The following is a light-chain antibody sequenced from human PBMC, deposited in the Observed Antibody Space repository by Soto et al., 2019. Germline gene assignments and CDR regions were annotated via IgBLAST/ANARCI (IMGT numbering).Light chain of an antibody. CDR1: HSVSSSY. V-gene: IGKV3-20*01. CDR3: QQYGSSPRT. J-gene: IGKJ1*01. CDR2: GAS. Sequence: EIVLTHSPGTLSLSPGERATLSCRASHSVSSSYLAWYQQKPGQAPRLLIYGASSRATGIPDRFSGSGSGTDFTLTISRLEPEDFAVYYRQQYGSSPRTFGQGTKVDIK.